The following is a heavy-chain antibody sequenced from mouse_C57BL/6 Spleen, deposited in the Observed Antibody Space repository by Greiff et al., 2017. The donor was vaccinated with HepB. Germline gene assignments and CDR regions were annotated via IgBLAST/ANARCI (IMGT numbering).Heavy chain of an antibody. CDR2: IYPYNGVS. CDR1: GYSFTGYY. CDR3: ASRLGHDYFDY. Sequence: EVHLVESGPELVKPGASVKISCKASGYSFTGYYIHWVKQSHGNILDWIGYIYPYNGVSSYNQKFKGKATLTVDKSSSTAYMELRSLTSEDSAVYYCASRLGHDYFDYWGQGTTRTVSS. J-gene: IGHJ2*01. V-gene: IGHV1-31*01. D-gene: IGHD4-1*01.